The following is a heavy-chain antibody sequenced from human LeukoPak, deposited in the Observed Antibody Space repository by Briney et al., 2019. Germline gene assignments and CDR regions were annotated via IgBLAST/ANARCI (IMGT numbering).Heavy chain of an antibody. D-gene: IGHD1-26*01. J-gene: IGHJ4*02. CDR2: IKQDGSEK. Sequence: GGSLRLSCTVSGFTVSSNSMSWVRQAPGKGLEWVANIKQDGSEKYYVDSVKGRFTISRDNVKNSLYLQMNSLRAEDTAVYYCARVRGSYSKDYWGQGTLVTVSS. CDR1: GFTVSSNS. V-gene: IGHV3-7*01. CDR3: ARVRGSYSKDY.